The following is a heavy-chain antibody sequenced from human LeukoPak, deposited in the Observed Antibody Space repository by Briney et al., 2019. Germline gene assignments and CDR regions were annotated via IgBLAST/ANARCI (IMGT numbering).Heavy chain of an antibody. CDR3: ARVGRVRAFDY. J-gene: IGHJ4*02. CDR2: IYHSGST. CDR1: GGSFSGYY. Sequence: SETLSLTCAVYGGSFSGYYWSWLRQPPGKGLEWLGYIYHSGSTYYNPSLKSRVTISVDRSKNQFSLKLSSVTAADTAVYYCARVGRVRAFDYWGQGTLVTVSS. V-gene: IGHV4-34*01.